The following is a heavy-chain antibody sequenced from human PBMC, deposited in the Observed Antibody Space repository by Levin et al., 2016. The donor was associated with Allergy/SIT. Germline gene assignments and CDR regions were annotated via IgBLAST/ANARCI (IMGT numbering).Heavy chain of an antibody. Sequence: SVKVSCKASGGTFSTYDINWVRQAPGQGLEWMGRIIPLLGIANSAQNFQGRVTITADKSTGTASMELSSLRAEDTAVYYCAGGDSSAYYYDSWGQGTLVTVSS. CDR1: GGTFSTYD. V-gene: IGHV1-69*04. J-gene: IGHJ5*01. D-gene: IGHD3-22*01. CDR3: AGGDSSAYYYDS. CDR2: IIPLLGIA.